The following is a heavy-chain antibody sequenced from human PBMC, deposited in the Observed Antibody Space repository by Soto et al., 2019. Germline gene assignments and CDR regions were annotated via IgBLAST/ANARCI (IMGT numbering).Heavy chain of an antibody. J-gene: IGHJ6*02. CDR3: AKDLSGSYYYDGLDV. D-gene: IGHD1-26*01. CDR2: ISFDGNNG. Sequence: PVGSLRLSCAASGFTFRSYAMHWVRQAPGKGLEWVAVISFDGNNGDYADSVKGRFTISRDNSKNTLYLEMNSLRAEDAAVYYCAKDLSGSYYYDGLDVWGQGTTVTVSS. CDR1: GFTFRSYA. V-gene: IGHV3-30*18.